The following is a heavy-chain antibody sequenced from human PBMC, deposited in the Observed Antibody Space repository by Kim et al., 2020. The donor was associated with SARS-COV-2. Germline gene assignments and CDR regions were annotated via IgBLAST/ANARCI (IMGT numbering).Heavy chain of an antibody. D-gene: IGHD3-9*01. CDR3: ASQPYDFSTDKPVFDY. J-gene: IGHJ4*02. Sequence: DAVNGRFTISRGNSKNTLYLQMNSLRAEDTAVYYCASQPYDFSTDKPVFDYWGQGTLVTVSS. V-gene: IGHV3-23*01.